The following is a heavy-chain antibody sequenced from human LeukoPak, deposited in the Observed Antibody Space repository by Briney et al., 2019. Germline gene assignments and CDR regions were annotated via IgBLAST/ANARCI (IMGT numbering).Heavy chain of an antibody. D-gene: IGHD3-22*01. Sequence: WGSLRLSCAASGFTFSSYGMHWVRQAPGKGLEWVAVISYDGSNKYYADSVKGRFTISRDNSKNTLYLQMNSLRAEDTAVYYCAKDSYYYDSSGSPGDYWGQGTLVTVSS. J-gene: IGHJ4*02. CDR2: ISYDGSNK. V-gene: IGHV3-30*18. CDR3: AKDSYYYDSSGSPGDY. CDR1: GFTFSSYG.